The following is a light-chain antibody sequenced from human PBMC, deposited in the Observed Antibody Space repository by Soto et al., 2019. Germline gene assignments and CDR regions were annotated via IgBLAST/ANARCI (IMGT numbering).Light chain of an antibody. V-gene: IGKV4-1*01. J-gene: IGKJ3*01. CDR1: QSVLYSSNNKNY. CDR3: QQYYSTPPT. CDR2: WAS. Sequence: DIVMTQSPDSLAVSLGERATINCKSSQSVLYSSNNKNYLAWYQQKPGQPRKLLIYWASTRESGVPDRFSGSGSGTEFTLTISSLQAEDVAVYYCQQYYSTPPTFGPGTKVDIK.